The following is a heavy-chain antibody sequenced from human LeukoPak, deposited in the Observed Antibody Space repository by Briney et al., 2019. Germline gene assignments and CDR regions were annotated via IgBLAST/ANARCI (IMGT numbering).Heavy chain of an antibody. CDR3: ARRPWGYYYDTSGYYDY. J-gene: IGHJ4*02. CDR2: INHSGST. D-gene: IGHD3-22*01. V-gene: IGHV4-34*01. Sequence: SETLSLTCAVYGGSFSGYYWSWIRQPPGKGLEWIGEINHSGSTYYNPSLKSRVTISVDTSKNQFFLKLSSVTAADTAVYFCARRPWGYYYDTSGYYDYWGQGTLVTVSS. CDR1: GGSFSGYY.